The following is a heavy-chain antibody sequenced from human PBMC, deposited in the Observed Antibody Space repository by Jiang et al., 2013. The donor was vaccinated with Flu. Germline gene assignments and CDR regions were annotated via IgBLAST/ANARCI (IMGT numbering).Heavy chain of an antibody. J-gene: IGHJ5*02. V-gene: IGHV5-51*01. Sequence: SLKISCKGSGYSFTSYWIGWVRQMPGKGLEWMGSSILVTLIPDTARPSQGQVTISADKSISTAYLQWSSLKASDTAMYYCARLGWNYVGWFDPWGQGTLVTVSS. CDR2: SILVTLIP. D-gene: IGHD1-7*01. CDR3: ARLGWNYVGWFDP. CDR1: GYSFTSYW.